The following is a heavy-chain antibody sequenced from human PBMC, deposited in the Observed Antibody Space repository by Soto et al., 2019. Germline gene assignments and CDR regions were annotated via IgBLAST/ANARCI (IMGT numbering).Heavy chain of an antibody. D-gene: IGHD5-12*01. V-gene: IGHV4-30-4*01. CDR2: IYYSGST. CDR1: GGSISSGDYY. CDR3: ARGVATTYYFDY. Sequence: SETLSLTCTVSGGSISSGDYYWSGIRQPPGKGLEWIGYIYYSGSTYYNPSLKSRVTISVDTSKNQFSLKLSSVTAADTAVYYCARGVATTYYFDYWGQGTLVTAPQ. J-gene: IGHJ4*02.